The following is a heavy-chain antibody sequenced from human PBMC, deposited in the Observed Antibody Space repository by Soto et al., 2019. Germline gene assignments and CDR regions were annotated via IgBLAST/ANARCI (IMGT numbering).Heavy chain of an antibody. CDR2: VSFDGSNK. J-gene: IGHJ6*02. Sequence: QMQLVESGGGVVQPGGSLRLSCAASGFTFNYYPMHWVRQAPGKGLEWVAVVSFDGSNKYYADSVKGRFTISTDNSKNTLYLQMNSLRREDTAVYYCARLPGPLVAVLYIYPLDGREAMSDVDVWGQGTTVTVSS. V-gene: IGHV3-30-3*01. CDR1: GFTFNYYP. D-gene: IGHD6-19*01. CDR3: ARLPGPLVAVLYIYPLDGREAMSDVDV.